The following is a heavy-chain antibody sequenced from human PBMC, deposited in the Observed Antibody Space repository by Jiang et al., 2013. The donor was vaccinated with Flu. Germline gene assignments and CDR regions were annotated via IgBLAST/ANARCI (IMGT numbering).Heavy chain of an antibody. Sequence: RLSCAASGFTFSSYGMHWVRQXPGKGLEWVAVISYDGSNKYYADSVKGRFTISRDNSKNTLYLQMNSLRAEDTAVYYCETYYYDSSGYYFDYWGQGTLVTVSS. J-gene: IGHJ4*02. CDR3: ETYYYDSSGYYFDY. V-gene: IGHV3-30*03. CDR2: ISYDGSNK. CDR1: GFTFSSYG. D-gene: IGHD3-22*01.